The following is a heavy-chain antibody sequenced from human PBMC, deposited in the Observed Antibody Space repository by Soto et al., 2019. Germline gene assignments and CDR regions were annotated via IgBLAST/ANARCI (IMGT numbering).Heavy chain of an antibody. CDR2: ISAYNGNR. J-gene: IGHJ4*02. CDR1: GYTFTNFG. Sequence: ASVKVSCKTSGYTFTNFGLSWVRQAPGQGLEWMGWISAYNGNRNYAQNFQGRVTMTTDTSTSTAYMELRSLRSDDTAVYYCARRGTPIDYWGQGTLVTVSS. D-gene: IGHD3-16*01. V-gene: IGHV1-18*01. CDR3: ARRGTPIDY.